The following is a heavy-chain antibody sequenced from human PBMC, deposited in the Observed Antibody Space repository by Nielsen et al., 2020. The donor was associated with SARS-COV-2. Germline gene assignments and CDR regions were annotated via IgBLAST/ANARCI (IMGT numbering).Heavy chain of an antibody. D-gene: IGHD5-18*01. V-gene: IGHV1-24*01. J-gene: IGHJ6*02. CDR3: ARGKLTATVFNYYYGMDV. CDR2: FDPEDGET. Sequence: WVRQAPGQGLEWMGGFDPEDGETIYAQKFQGRVTITADESTSTAYMELSSLRSEDTAVYYCARGKLTATVFNYYYGMDVWGQGTTVTVSS.